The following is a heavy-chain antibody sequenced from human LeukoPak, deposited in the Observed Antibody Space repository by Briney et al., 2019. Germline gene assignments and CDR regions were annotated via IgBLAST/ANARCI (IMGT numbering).Heavy chain of an antibody. CDR2: ISSISSYI. D-gene: IGHD6-19*01. V-gene: IGHV3-21*01. Sequence: PGGSLRLSCTVSGFTVSSNSMSWVRQAPGKGLEWVSSISSISSYIYYADSVKGRFTISRDNAKNSLYLQMNSLRAEDTAVYYCARAGYSSGSPPKCFDYWGQGTLVTVSS. CDR1: GFTVSSNS. J-gene: IGHJ4*02. CDR3: ARAGYSSGSPPKCFDY.